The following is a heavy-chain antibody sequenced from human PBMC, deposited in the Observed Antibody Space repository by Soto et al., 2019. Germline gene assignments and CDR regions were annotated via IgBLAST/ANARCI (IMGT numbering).Heavy chain of an antibody. CDR1: GLNFDDFA. Sequence: GGSLRLSCVGTGLNFDDFAMHWVRQAPGKGLEWVSGITWNSRVLAYADSVKGRFTISRDNARNSLYLQMDSLRDEDTALYYCAKGRYDFWSPYYFDSWGQGTLVTVS. CDR3: AKGRYDFWSPYYFDS. CDR2: ITWNSRVL. D-gene: IGHD3-3*01. V-gene: IGHV3-9*01. J-gene: IGHJ4*02.